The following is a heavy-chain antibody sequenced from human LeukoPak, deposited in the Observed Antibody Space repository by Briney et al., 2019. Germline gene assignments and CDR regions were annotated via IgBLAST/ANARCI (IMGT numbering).Heavy chain of an antibody. V-gene: IGHV3-23*01. CDR1: GFTFSTYA. D-gene: IGHD3-16*01. J-gene: IGHJ4*02. CDR3: AKWGTYDTTRVMGSGYFNY. CDR2: LSGSGGST. Sequence: GGSLRLSCAASGFTFSTYAMSWVRQAPGKGREWVSALSGSGGSTYYAGSVKGRFTISRDNSKNTLFLQLNSLRAEDTAVYYCAKWGTYDTTRVMGSGYFNYWGQGTLVTVSS.